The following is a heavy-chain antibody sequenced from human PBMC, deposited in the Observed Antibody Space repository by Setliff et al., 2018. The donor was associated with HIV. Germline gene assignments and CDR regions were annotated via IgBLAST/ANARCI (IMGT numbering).Heavy chain of an antibody. CDR3: ARHPAEGSGSYAALKRYFDL. D-gene: IGHD3-10*01. Sequence: SETLSLTCAVYGGSFSGYYWSWIRQPPGKGLEWIGEINHSGNTNYNPSLKSRLIISVDTSKKQFSLKLSSVTAADTAIYYCARHPAEGSGSYAALKRYFDLWGRGTLVTVSS. J-gene: IGHJ2*01. CDR1: GGSFSGYY. CDR2: INHSGNT. V-gene: IGHV4-34*01.